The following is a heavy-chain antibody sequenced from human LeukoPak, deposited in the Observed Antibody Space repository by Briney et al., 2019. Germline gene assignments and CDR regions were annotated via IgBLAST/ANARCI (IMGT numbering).Heavy chain of an antibody. CDR2: ISGSGGSA. CDR3: AKRRFGEGEFDY. J-gene: IGHJ4*02. Sequence: GGSLRLSCAASGFTFSSYAMSWVRQAPGKGLEWVSAISGSGGSAYYADSVKGRFTISRDNSKNTLYLQMNSLRAEDTAVYYCAKRRFGEGEFDYWGQGTLVTVSS. V-gene: IGHV3-23*01. D-gene: IGHD3-10*01. CDR1: GFTFSSYA.